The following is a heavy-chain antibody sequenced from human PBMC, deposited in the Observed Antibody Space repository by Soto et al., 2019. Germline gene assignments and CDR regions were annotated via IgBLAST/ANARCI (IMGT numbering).Heavy chain of an antibody. CDR2: IYPYDSDT. CDR3: AVGVRPLAQAGCQLTY. V-gene: IGHV5-51*01. D-gene: IGHD6-19*01. CDR1: GYSFANYL. J-gene: IGHJ4*01. Sequence: PGESLKSSFKGSGYSFANYLIAWVRQMPVKGLDYMGIIYPYDSDTRYSPSFQGQVTISADKSISTAYLQWSSLQASDTAIYYCAVGVRPLAQAGCQLTYWGHLFPVTDCS.